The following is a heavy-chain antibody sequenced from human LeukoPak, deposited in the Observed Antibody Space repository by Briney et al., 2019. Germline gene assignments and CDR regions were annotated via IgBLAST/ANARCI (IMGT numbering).Heavy chain of an antibody. CDR3: ARDMGRYSGYDYDY. J-gene: IGHJ4*02. CDR2: IHPNTGAT. CDR1: GYTFTDYY. V-gene: IGHV1-2*02. D-gene: IGHD5-12*01. Sequence: ASVKVSCKSSGYTFTDYYLHWVRQAPGQGLEWVGWIHPNTGATHYAQKFQGRLTMTRDTSISTVYMELTRLRSDDTAVYYCARDMGRYSGYDYDYWGQGTLVTASS.